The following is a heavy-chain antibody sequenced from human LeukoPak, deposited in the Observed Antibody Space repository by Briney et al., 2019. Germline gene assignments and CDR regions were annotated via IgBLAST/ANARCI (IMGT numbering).Heavy chain of an antibody. V-gene: IGHV3-21*01. CDR3: ARVGSGSSSYGYYYMDV. J-gene: IGHJ6*03. Sequence: GGSLRLPCAASGFTFSSYSMNWVRQAPGKGLEWVSSISSSSSYIYYADSMKGRFTISRDNAKNSLYLQMNSLRAEDTAVYYCARVGSGSSSYGYYYMDVWGTGTTVTVSS. CDR1: GFTFSSYS. CDR2: ISSSSSYI. D-gene: IGHD6-6*01.